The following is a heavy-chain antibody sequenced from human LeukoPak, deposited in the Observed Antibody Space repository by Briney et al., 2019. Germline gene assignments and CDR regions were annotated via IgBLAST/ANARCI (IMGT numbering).Heavy chain of an antibody. J-gene: IGHJ6*03. D-gene: IGHD3-10*01. V-gene: IGHV3-30*02. Sequence: GGSLRLSCAASGFTFSSYGMHWVRQAPGKGLEWVAFIRYDGSNKYYADSVKGRFTISRDNSKNTLYLQMNSLRAEDTAVYYCAKAGGSGSYYNKMNSYYYYMDVWGKGTTVTISS. CDR3: AKAGGSGSYYNKMNSYYYYMDV. CDR1: GFTFSSYG. CDR2: IRYDGSNK.